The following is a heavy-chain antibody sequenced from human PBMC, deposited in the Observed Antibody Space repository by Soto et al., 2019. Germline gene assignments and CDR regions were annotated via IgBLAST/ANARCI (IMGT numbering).Heavy chain of an antibody. CDR1: GFTFRVYG. D-gene: IGHD6-19*01. Sequence: PGGSLRLSCAAPGFTFRVYGMHWVRQAPGKGLEWVADISYDGNKKYYTDSVKGRFTISRDNSKNTLYLQMNSLRTEDTALYYCAQEAPGGWHFFDTWGQGTLVTVSS. CDR2: ISYDGNKK. CDR3: AQEAPGGWHFFDT. J-gene: IGHJ4*02. V-gene: IGHV3-30*18.